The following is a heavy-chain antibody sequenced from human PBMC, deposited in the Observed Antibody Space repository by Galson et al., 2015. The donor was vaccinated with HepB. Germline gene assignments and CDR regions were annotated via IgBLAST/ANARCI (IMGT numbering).Heavy chain of an antibody. J-gene: IGHJ1*01. D-gene: IGHD3-22*01. CDR2: SDPEDGET. CDR3: ATFVKYYYDSSGYYSWYFQH. V-gene: IGHV1-24*01. CDR1: GYTLTDLS. Sequence: SVKVSCKVSGYTLTDLSIHWVRQAPGKGLEWKGGSDPEDGETIYAQKFQGRVTMTEDTSTDTAYMELSSLRSEDTAVYYCATFVKYYYDSSGYYSWYFQHWGQGTLVTVSS.